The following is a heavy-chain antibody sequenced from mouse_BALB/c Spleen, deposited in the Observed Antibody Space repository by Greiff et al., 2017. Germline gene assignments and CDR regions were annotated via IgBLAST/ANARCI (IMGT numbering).Heavy chain of an antibody. CDR2: INSNGGST. D-gene: IGHD1-2*01. V-gene: IGHV5-6-3*01. CDR1: GFTFSSYG. CDR3: ARRLQYYFDY. Sequence: EVQLQESGGGLVQPGGSLKLSCAASGFTFSSYGMSWVRQTPDKRLELVATINSNGGSTYYPDSVKGRFTISRDNAKNTLYLQMSSLKSEDTAMYYCARRLQYYFDYWGQGTTLTVSS. J-gene: IGHJ2*01.